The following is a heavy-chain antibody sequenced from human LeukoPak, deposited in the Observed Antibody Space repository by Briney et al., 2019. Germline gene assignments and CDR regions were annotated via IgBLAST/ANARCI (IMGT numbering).Heavy chain of an antibody. CDR2: INPSGGST. J-gene: IGHJ5*02. CDR1: GYTFTSYY. D-gene: IGHD3-10*01. CDR3: ARVTIGSGGHNWFDP. Sequence: ASVKVSCKASGYTFTSYYIHWVRQAPGQGLEWMGIINPSGGSTTYAQKFQGRVTMTTDTSTSTAYMELRSLRSDDTAVYYCARVTIGSGGHNWFDPWGQGTLVTVSS. V-gene: IGHV1-46*01.